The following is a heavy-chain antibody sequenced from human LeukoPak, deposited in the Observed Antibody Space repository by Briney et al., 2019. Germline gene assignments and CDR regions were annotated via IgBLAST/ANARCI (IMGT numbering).Heavy chain of an antibody. Sequence: GGSLRLSCAASGFTFSSYSMNWVRQAPGKGLEWVSSISSSSSYIYYADSVKGRFTIYRDHPKNTLYMQMNSLRAEDTAVYLCAKRGVVIRVILVGFHKEAYYFDSWGQGALVTVSS. D-gene: IGHD3-22*01. J-gene: IGHJ4*02. CDR1: GFTFSSYS. CDR3: AKRGVVIRVILVGFHKEAYYFDS. CDR2: ISSSSSYI. V-gene: IGHV3-21*04.